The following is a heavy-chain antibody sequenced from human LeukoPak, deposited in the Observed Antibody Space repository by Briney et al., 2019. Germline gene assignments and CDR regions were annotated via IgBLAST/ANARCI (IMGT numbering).Heavy chain of an antibody. CDR3: ARDRCGGDCYEDSNWFDP. CDR1: GFTLSSYS. CDR2: ISSSSSYI. D-gene: IGHD2-21*02. V-gene: IGHV3-21*01. J-gene: IGHJ5*02. Sequence: GSLRLSCAASGFTLSSYSMNWVRQAPGKGLEWVSSISSSSSYIYYADSVKGRFTISRDNAKNSLYLQMNSLRAEDTAVYYCARDRCGGDCYEDSNWFDPWGQGTLVTVSS.